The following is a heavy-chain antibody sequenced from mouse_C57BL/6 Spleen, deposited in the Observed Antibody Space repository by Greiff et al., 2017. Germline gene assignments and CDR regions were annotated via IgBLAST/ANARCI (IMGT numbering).Heavy chain of an antibody. J-gene: IGHJ4*01. V-gene: IGHV1-80*01. CDR3: AKISYYYAMDY. Sequence: VQGVESGAELVKPGASVKISCKASGYAFSSYWMNWVKQRPGKGLEWIGQIYPGDGDTNYNGKFKGKATLTADKSSSTAYMQLSSLTSEDSAVYFCAKISYYYAMDYWGQGTSVTVSS. CDR2: IYPGDGDT. CDR1: GYAFSSYW.